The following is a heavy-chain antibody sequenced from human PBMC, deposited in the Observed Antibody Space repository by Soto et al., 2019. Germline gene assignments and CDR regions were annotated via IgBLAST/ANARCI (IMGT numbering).Heavy chain of an antibody. CDR3: AREEAGAFDI. Sequence: QVPLQESGPGLVKPSQTLSLTCTVSGVSMSSGGYYWTWIRQHPGKGLEWIGYTYYSGSTYYNPSLKSRLTISVDTSKNQFSLRLSSVTAADTAVYYCAREEAGAFDIWGQGTMVTVSS. D-gene: IGHD3-10*01. CDR1: GVSMSSGGYY. J-gene: IGHJ3*02. CDR2: TYYSGST. V-gene: IGHV4-31*03.